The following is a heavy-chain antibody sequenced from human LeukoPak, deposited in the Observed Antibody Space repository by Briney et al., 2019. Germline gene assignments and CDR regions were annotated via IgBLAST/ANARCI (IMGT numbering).Heavy chain of an antibody. Sequence: ASVTVSCKASGYTFTGYYMHWVRQAPGQGLEWMGWMNPNSGNTGYAQKFQGRVTMSRDTSVTTAYMEMTNLRSEDTAIYYCVRSGFCSGATCSYQWSLGWFDPWGQGTLVIVSS. D-gene: IGHD2-15*01. CDR1: GYTFTGYY. V-gene: IGHV1-8*02. CDR2: MNPNSGNT. CDR3: VRSGFCSGATCSYQWSLGWFDP. J-gene: IGHJ5*02.